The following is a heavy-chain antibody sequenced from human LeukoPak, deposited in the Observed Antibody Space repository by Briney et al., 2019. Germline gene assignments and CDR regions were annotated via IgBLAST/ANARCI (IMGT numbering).Heavy chain of an antibody. CDR1: GFTFSSYW. V-gene: IGHV3-7*01. CDR2: IKQDGSEK. J-gene: IGHJ4*02. D-gene: IGHD2-15*01. Sequence: GGSLRLSCAVSGFTFSSYWMSWVRQAPGKGLEWVANIKQDGSEKYYVDSVKGRFTISRDNAKNSLYLQMNSLRVEDTAVYYCASHQGYRHDYWGQGTLVTVSS. CDR3: ASHQGYRHDY.